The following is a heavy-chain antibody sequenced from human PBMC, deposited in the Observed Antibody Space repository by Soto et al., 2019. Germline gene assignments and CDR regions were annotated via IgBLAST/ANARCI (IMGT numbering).Heavy chain of an antibody. CDR3: ARHVEAPYYDILTGYPFGALDY. CDR1: GGSISSSSYY. Sequence: SETLSLTCTVSGGSISSSSYYWGWIRQPPGKGLEWIGSIYYSGSTYYNPSLKSRVTISVDTSKNQFSLKLSSVTAADTAVYYCARHVEAPYYDILTGYPFGALDYWGQGTLVTVS. D-gene: IGHD3-9*01. J-gene: IGHJ4*02. CDR2: IYYSGST. V-gene: IGHV4-39*01.